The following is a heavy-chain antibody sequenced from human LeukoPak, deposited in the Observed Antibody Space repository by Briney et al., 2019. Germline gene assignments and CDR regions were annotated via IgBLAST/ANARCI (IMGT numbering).Heavy chain of an antibody. V-gene: IGHV4-39*07. J-gene: IGHJ4*02. D-gene: IGHD4-17*01. Sequence: SETLSLTCTVSGGSISSSSYYWGWIRQPPGKGLEWIGSIYYSGSTYYNPSLKSRVTISVDTSKDQFSLKLSSVTAADTAVYYCARALMKSTVTPLGWGQGTLVTVSS. CDR3: ARALMKSTVTPLG. CDR2: IYYSGST. CDR1: GGSISSSSYY.